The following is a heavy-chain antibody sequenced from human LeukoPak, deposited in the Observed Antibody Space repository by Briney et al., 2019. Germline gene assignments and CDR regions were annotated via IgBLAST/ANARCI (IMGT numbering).Heavy chain of an antibody. CDR2: ISYDGSNK. D-gene: IGHD5-18*01. CDR1: GFTFSSYG. V-gene: IGHV3-30*18. CDR3: AKGMRGGIQLWLRSTTSPDY. Sequence: GVLRLSCAASGFTFSSYGMHWVRQAPGKGLEWVAVISYDGSNKYYADSVKGRFTISRDNSKNTLYQQMNSLRAEDTAVYYCAKGMRGGIQLWLRSTTSPDYWGQGTLVTVSS. J-gene: IGHJ4*02.